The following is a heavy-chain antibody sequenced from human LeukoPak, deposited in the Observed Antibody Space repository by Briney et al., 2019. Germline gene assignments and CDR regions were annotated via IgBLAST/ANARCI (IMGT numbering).Heavy chain of an antibody. J-gene: IGHJ4*02. CDR1: GFTFSSYG. CDR2: IWYDGSNK. D-gene: IGHD6-19*01. V-gene: IGHV3-33*06. CDR3: AKDRTAVAGDYFDY. Sequence: PGGSLRLSCAASGFTFSSYGMHWVRQAPGKGLEWVAVIWYDGSNKYYADSVKGRFTISRDNSKNTLYLQMNSLRAEDTAVYYCAKDRTAVAGDYFDYWGQGTLVTVSS.